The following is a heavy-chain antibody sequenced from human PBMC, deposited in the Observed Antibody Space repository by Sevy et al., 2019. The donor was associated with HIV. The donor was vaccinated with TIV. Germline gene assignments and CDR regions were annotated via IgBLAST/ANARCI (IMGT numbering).Heavy chain of an antibody. J-gene: IGHJ5*02. Sequence: ASVKVSCKASGYTFTSYGIGWVRQAPGQGLEWMGWISAYNGNTNYAQKLQGRVTMTTDTSTSTAYMELRSLRSDDTVVYYCATDRAYYDFWSGYYSSGLDPWGQGTLVTVSS. CDR2: ISAYNGNT. CDR3: ATDRAYYDFWSGYYSSGLDP. CDR1: GYTFTSYG. D-gene: IGHD3-3*01. V-gene: IGHV1-18*01.